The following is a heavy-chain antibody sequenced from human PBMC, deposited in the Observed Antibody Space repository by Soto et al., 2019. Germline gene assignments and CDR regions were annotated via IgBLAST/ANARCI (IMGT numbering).Heavy chain of an antibody. J-gene: IGHJ6*03. CDR3: AQGGDYYYYYMDV. CDR2: ISWNSGSI. Sequence: EVQLVESGGGLVQPGRSLRLSCAASGFTFDDYAMHWVRHAPGKGLVLVSGISWNSGSIGYADSVKGRFNISRDNAKNSLYLQMNSLRAEDTALYYCAQGGDYYYYYMDVWGKGTTVTVSS. V-gene: IGHV3-9*01. D-gene: IGHD4-17*01. CDR1: GFTFDDYA.